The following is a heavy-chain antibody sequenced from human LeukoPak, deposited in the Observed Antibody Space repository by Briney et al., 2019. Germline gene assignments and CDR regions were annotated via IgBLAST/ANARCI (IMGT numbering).Heavy chain of an antibody. Sequence: GRSLRLSCAASGFTFSSYAMHWVRQAPGKGLEWVAVISYDGSNKYYADSVKGRFTISRDNSKNTLYLQMNSLRAEDTAVYYCARDLAAARDYWGQGTLVTVSS. CDR2: ISYDGSNK. J-gene: IGHJ4*02. CDR3: ARDLAAARDY. V-gene: IGHV3-30-3*01. CDR1: GFTFSSYA. D-gene: IGHD6-13*01.